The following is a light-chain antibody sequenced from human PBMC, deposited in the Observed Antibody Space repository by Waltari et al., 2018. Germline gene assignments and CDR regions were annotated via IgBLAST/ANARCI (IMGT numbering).Light chain of an antibody. J-gene: IGLJ2*01. V-gene: IGLV2-23*01. Sequence: QSALTQPASVSGSPGQSITISCTGTSSDVGTYNFVSWYQHHPGKAPKLMIYEGNKRPSGVSNRFSGSKSGNTASLTISGLHSEDEANYYCCSYAGPDPSLVVGGGTKLTVL. CDR3: CSYAGPDPSLV. CDR2: EGN. CDR1: SSDVGTYNF.